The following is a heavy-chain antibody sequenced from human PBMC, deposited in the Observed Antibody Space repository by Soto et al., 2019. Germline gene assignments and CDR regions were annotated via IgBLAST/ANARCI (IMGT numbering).Heavy chain of an antibody. D-gene: IGHD4-17*01. V-gene: IGHV6-1*01. J-gene: IGHJ5*02. CDR2: TYYRSKWYN. CDR1: GDSVSSDSAT. CDR3: ARATRTWFDP. Sequence: SQTLSLTCAISGDSVSSDSATWNWIRQSPSRGLEWLGRTYYRSKWYNEYAVSVNSRITINPDTSKNQFSLQLNSVTPEDTAVYYCARATRTWFDPWGQGTLVTVSS.